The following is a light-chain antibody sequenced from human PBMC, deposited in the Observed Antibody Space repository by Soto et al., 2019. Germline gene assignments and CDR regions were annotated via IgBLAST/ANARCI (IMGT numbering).Light chain of an antibody. CDR1: SGSIASNY. J-gene: IGLJ2*01. Sequence: NFMLTHPHSVSESPGKTVTISCTRSSGSIASNYVQWYQQRPGSAPTAVISKDNQRPSGVPDRFSGSVDTSSNSASLTISGLKTEDEADYYCQSYDSSTVVFGGGTQLTVL. CDR2: KDN. V-gene: IGLV6-57*04. CDR3: QSYDSSTVV.